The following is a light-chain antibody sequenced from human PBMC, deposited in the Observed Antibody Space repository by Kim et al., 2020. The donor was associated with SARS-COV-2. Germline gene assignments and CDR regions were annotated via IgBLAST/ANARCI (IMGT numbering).Light chain of an antibody. J-gene: IGLJ2*01. CDR2: QDS. CDR3: QAWDSSTVV. CDR1: KLGDKY. V-gene: IGLV3-1*01. Sequence: SVSPGQTASITCSGDKLGDKYACWYQQKPGLSPVLVIYQDSKRPSGIPARFSGSNSGNTATLTISGTQSMDEANYYSQAWDSSTVVFGGGTQLTVL.